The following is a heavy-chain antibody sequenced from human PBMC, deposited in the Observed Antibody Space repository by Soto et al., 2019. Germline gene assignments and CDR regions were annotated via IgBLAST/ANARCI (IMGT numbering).Heavy chain of an antibody. V-gene: IGHV4-4*02. J-gene: IGHJ5*01. CDR1: GESISSNYW. Sequence: QVQLQESGPGLVKPSGTLSLTCTVSGESISSNYWWTWVRQPPGKGLEWIAEVYHSGSTNSNPSLKRRVTRSVVTAKNQFALRQSAVTTAATAVYYSANCSYSRNYVSSSTWFDPWGPGTLVNVSS. CDR3: ANCSYSRNYVSSSTWFDP. CDR2: VYHSGST. D-gene: IGHD6-13*01.